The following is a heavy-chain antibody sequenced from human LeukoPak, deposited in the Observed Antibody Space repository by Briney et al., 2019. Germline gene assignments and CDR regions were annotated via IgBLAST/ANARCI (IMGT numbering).Heavy chain of an antibody. CDR1: GGSINSVSHY. Sequence: PSETLSLTCTVSGGSINSVSHYWGWVRQPPGKGLEWIGHIYYTGSTNYKPSLKSRVTISVDTSRNQFSLRLSSVTAADTAVYYCARHGKYTYGIDYWGQGTLVIVSS. CDR3: ARHGKYTYGIDY. CDR2: IYYTGST. V-gene: IGHV4-39*01. D-gene: IGHD5-18*01. J-gene: IGHJ4*02.